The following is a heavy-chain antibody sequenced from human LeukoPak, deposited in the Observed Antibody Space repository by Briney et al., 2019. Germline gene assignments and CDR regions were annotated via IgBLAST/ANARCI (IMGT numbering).Heavy chain of an antibody. Sequence: GGSLRLSCAASGFTVSSNYMSWVRQAPGKGLEWVSVIYSGGSTYYADSAKGRFTISRDNSKNTLYLQMNSLRAKDTAVDYCARDQPDYGGTGIDYWGQGTLVTVSS. J-gene: IGHJ4*02. CDR1: GFTVSSNY. D-gene: IGHD4-23*01. V-gene: IGHV3-53*01. CDR2: IYSGGST. CDR3: ARDQPDYGGTGIDY.